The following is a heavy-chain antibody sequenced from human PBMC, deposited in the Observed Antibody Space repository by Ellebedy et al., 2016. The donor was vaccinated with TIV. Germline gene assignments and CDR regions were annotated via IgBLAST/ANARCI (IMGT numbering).Heavy chain of an antibody. Sequence: SETLSLTCTVSGGSISSYYWSWIRQPPGKGLEWIGYIYYSGSTYYNPSLKSRVTISVDTSKNQFSLKLSSVTAADTAVYYCARGGFSSGWYFDLWGRGTLVTVSS. J-gene: IGHJ2*01. CDR3: ARGGFSSGWYFDL. V-gene: IGHV4-59*01. D-gene: IGHD6-19*01. CDR1: GGSISSYY. CDR2: IYYSGST.